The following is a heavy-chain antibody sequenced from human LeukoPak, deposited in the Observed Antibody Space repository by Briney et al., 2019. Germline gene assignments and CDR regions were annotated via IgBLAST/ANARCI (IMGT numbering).Heavy chain of an antibody. CDR3: ARDRGGGDWNY. Sequence: GGSLRLSCAASGFTFSSYSMNWVRQAPGKGLEWVSYISSSSSCIYYADSVKGRFTISRDNAKNSLYLQMNSLRAEDTAVYDCARDRGGGDWNYWGQGTLVTVSS. D-gene: IGHD2-21*01. J-gene: IGHJ4*02. CDR2: ISSSSSCI. V-gene: IGHV3-21*05. CDR1: GFTFSSYS.